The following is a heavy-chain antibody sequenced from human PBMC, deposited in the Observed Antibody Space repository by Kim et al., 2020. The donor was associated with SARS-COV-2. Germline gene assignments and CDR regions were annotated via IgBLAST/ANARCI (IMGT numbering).Heavy chain of an antibody. CDR3: ARVDYSNYGDYYYYGMDV. CDR1: GGSFSGYY. J-gene: IGHJ6*02. D-gene: IGHD4-4*01. CDR2: INHSGST. V-gene: IGHV4-34*01. Sequence: SETLSLTCAVYGGSFSGYYWSWIRQPPGKGLEWIGEINHSGSTNYNPSLKSRVTISVDTSKNQFSLKLSSVTAADTAVYYCARVDYSNYGDYYYYGMDVWGQGTTVTVSS.